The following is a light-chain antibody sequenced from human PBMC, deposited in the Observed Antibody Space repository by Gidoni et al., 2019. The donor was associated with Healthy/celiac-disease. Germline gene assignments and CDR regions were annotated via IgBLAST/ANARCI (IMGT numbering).Light chain of an antibody. CDR1: HGISSY. CDR3: QQYYSYPLYT. Sequence: AILMTQSPSSFSASTGDRVTITCRASHGISSYLAWYQQKPGKGPKLLIYAASTLQSEVPSRFSGSGSGTAFTLTISCLQSEDFATYYCQQYYSYPLYTFGQGTKLEIK. CDR2: AAS. J-gene: IGKJ2*01. V-gene: IGKV1-8*01.